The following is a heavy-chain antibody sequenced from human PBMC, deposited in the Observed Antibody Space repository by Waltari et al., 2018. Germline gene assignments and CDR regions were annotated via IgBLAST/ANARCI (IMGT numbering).Heavy chain of an antibody. J-gene: IGHJ4*02. D-gene: IGHD6-13*01. Sequence: QVQLQQWGAGLLKPSETLSLTCAVYGGSFSGYYWGWIRQPPGKGLEWIGSIYHSGSTYYNPSLKSRVTISVDTSKNQFSLKLSSVTAADTAVYYCARGGPGSKYSSSWYVWGQGTLVTVSS. CDR2: IYHSGST. CDR3: ARGGPGSKYSSSWYV. V-gene: IGHV4-34*01. CDR1: GGSFSGYY.